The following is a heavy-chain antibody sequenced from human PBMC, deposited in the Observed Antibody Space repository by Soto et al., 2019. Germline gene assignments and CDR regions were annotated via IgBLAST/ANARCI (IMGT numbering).Heavy chain of an antibody. CDR2: ISAYNGNT. CDR3: ARDFIMITFWGGLDV. J-gene: IGHJ6*02. D-gene: IGHD3-16*01. CDR1: GCTFTSYG. Sequence: AAVKVTCKASGCTFTSYGISWVRQAPGQGLEWMGWISAYNGNTNYAQKLQGRVTMTTDTSTSTAYMELRSLRSDDTAVYYCARDFIMITFWGGLDVWGQLTTFPASS. V-gene: IGHV1-18*01.